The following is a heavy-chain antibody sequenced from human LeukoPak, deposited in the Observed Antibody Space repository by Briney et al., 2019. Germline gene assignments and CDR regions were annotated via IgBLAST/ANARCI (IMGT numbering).Heavy chain of an antibody. CDR1: GGSISSSSYY. V-gene: IGHV4-39*01. J-gene: IGHJ5*02. D-gene: IGHD1-26*01. CDR2: IYYGGST. Sequence: SETLSLTCTVSGGSISSSSYYWGWIRQPPGKGLEWIGSIYYGGSTYYNPSLKSRVTISVDTSKNQFSLKLSSVTAADTAVYYCARQPVKDWGTKWELLQWFDPWGQGTLVTVSS. CDR3: ARQPVKDWGTKWELLQWFDP.